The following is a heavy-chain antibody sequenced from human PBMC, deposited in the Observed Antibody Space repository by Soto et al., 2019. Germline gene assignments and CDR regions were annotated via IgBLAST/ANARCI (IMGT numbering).Heavy chain of an antibody. Sequence: PSETLSLTCTVSGGSISSGGYYWSWIRQHPGKGLEWIGYIYYSGSTYYNPSLKSRVTISVDTSKNQFSLKLSSVTAADTAVYYCARDPYDTEAFDIWGQGTMDTVS. V-gene: IGHV4-31*03. CDR2: IYYSGST. D-gene: IGHD3-22*01. CDR1: GGSISSGGYY. J-gene: IGHJ3*02. CDR3: ARDPYDTEAFDI.